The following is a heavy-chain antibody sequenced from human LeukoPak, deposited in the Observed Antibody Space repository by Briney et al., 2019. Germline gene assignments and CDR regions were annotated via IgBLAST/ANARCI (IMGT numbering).Heavy chain of an antibody. Sequence: ASVKVSCKASGYTFTGYYMHWVRQAPGQGLEWMGRINPNSGGTNYAQKFQGRVTMTRDTSISTAYMELSRLRSDDTAVYYCARLITDDYGDYGDALDIWGQGTMVTVSS. V-gene: IGHV1-2*06. CDR1: GYTFTGYY. CDR2: INPNSGGT. CDR3: ARLITDDYGDYGDALDI. J-gene: IGHJ3*02. D-gene: IGHD4-17*01.